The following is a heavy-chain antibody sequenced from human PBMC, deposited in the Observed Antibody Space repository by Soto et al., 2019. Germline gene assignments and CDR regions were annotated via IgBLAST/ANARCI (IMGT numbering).Heavy chain of an antibody. CDR3: ARGPEFIAVAGTVPYYYYGMDV. V-gene: IGHV1-69*13. CDR2: IIPIFGTA. D-gene: IGHD6-19*01. J-gene: IGHJ6*02. Sequence: GASVKVSCKASGGTFSSYAISWVRQAPGQGLEWMGGIIPIFGTANYAQKFQGRVTITADESTSTAYMELSSLRSEDTAVYYCARGPEFIAVAGTVPYYYYGMDVWGQGTTVTVSS. CDR1: GGTFSSYA.